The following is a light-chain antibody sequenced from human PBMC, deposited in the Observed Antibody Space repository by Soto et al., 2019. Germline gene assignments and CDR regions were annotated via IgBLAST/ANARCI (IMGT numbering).Light chain of an antibody. CDR1: QRVSSN. CDR3: QQYNNWAWT. V-gene: IGKV3-15*01. Sequence: EIVMTQSPAPLSVSPGERATLSCRASQRVSSNLAWYQQKPGQAPRLLIYGASTRATGIPARFSGSGSGTEFTLTISSLQSEDFAVSYCQQYNNWAWTLGQGTKVEIK. CDR2: GAS. J-gene: IGKJ1*01.